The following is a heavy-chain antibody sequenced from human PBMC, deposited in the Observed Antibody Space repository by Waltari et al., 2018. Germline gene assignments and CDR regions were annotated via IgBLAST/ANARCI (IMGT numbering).Heavy chain of an antibody. CDR3: TRDKYYYYYGMDV. CDR1: GFTFSTFW. CDR2: IKQDGSEK. Sequence: EVQLVGSGGGLVQPGGSLRLSCAAPGFTFSTFWRSWVRKAPGKGPEWVANIKQDGSEKYYVDSVKGRFTISRDYARNSLYLQMNSLRDEDTAVYYCTRDKYYYYYGMDVWGQGTTVTVSS. V-gene: IGHV3-7*03. J-gene: IGHJ6*02.